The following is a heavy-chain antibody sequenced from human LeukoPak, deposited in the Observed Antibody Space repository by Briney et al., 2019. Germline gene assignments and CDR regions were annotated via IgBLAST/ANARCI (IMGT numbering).Heavy chain of an antibody. CDR3: VKDPRDTYGTNWFVS. V-gene: IGHV3-23*01. Sequence: GGSLRLSCVASGFSFGNYAMSWVRQAPGKGLQWVSQISGTSGATWYAGFARDRFTISRDNSKKTLYLQMSGLRVEDTAMYYCVKDPRDTYGTNWFVSWGQGTLLIVSS. J-gene: IGHJ5*01. CDR1: GFSFGNYA. D-gene: IGHD2-21*01. CDR2: ISGTSGAT.